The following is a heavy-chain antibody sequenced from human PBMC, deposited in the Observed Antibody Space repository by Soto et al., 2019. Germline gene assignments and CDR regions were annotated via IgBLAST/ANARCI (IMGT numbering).Heavy chain of an antibody. CDR3: AMVVTTLYNWFEP. CDR1: GGSISGYY. V-gene: IGHV4-59*08. Sequence: QVQLQESGPGLVKPSETLSLTCTVSGGSISGYYYSWIRQTPGKGLEWIGQIYYSGSTKYNPSLKSRVTMSVDTSKNQVSLKLTSVTAADTAVYYCAMVVTTLYNWFEPWGQGTLVSVSS. J-gene: IGHJ5*02. CDR2: IYYSGST. D-gene: IGHD4-4*01.